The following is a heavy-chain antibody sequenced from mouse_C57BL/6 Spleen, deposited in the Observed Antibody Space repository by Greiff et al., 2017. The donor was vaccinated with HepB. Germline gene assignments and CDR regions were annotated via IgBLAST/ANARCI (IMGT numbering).Heavy chain of an antibody. CDR3: ARSRDGSSDY. D-gene: IGHD1-1*01. CDR1: GYTFTSYW. J-gene: IGHJ2*01. CDR2: IHPNSGST. Sequence: QVQLQQPGAELVKPGASVKLSCKASGYTFTSYWMHWVKQRPGQGLEWIGMIHPNSGSTNYNEKFKSKATLTVDKSSRTAYMQLSSLTSEDSAVYYCARSRDGSSDYWGQGTTLTVSS. V-gene: IGHV1-64*01.